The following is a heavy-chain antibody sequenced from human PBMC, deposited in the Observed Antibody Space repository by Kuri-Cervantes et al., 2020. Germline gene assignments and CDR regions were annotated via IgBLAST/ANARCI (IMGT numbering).Heavy chain of an antibody. Sequence: ASVKVSCKASGYTFTWSTMHWVRQAPGQRLEWMGCSNAGNGNTKYSEEFQGRVTMTRDTSSSTAYMELSSLRSDDTALYYCARDLSGSGWRGENFDHWGQGALVTVSS. CDR1: GYTFTWST. V-gene: IGHV1-3*02. D-gene: IGHD6-19*01. J-gene: IGHJ4*02. CDR3: ARDLSGSGWRGENFDH. CDR2: SNAGNGNT.